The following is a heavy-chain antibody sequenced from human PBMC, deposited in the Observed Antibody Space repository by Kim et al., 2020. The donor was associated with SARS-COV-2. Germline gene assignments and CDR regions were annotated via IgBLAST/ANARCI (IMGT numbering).Heavy chain of an antibody. D-gene: IGHD3-22*01. CDR1: GGTFSNYA. CDR3: ARFIAYYSDNSAYYAD. CDR2: IIPIFGTA. J-gene: IGHJ4*02. V-gene: IGHV1-69*13. Sequence: SVKVSCKASGGTFSNYAITWVRQAPGQGLEWMGGIIPIFGTANNAQKFQDRVTITADESSSTPYMELSSLKSEDTAVYYCARFIAYYSDNSAYYADWGQGTLVTVSP.